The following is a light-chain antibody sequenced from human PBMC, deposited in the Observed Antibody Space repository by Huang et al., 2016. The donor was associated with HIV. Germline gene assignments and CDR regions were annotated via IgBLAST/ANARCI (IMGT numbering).Light chain of an antibody. CDR1: QSISSN. Sequence: EIVMTQSPATLSVSPGERATLSCRASQSISSNLAWYQQKPGQAPRLLIYGASTMATGIPARFSGSGSGTKFTLSISSLQSEDFAVYYCQQYNNWPPEYTFGQGTKLEIK. CDR2: GAS. J-gene: IGKJ2*01. CDR3: QQYNNWPPEYT. V-gene: IGKV3-15*01.